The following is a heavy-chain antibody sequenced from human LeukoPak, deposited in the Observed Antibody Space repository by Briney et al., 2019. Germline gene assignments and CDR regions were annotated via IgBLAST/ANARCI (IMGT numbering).Heavy chain of an antibody. J-gene: IGHJ5*02. V-gene: IGHV1-46*01. CDR3: ARIPQRVPHNWFDP. Sequence: ASVKVSCKASGYTFTSYYMHWVRQAPGQGLEWMGVIHPSGGSTTYSQKFQGRVTMTRDTSSSTVFMELSSLRSEGTAVYYCARIPQRVPHNWFDPWGQGTLVTVSS. CDR2: IHPSGGST. CDR1: GYTFTSYY. D-gene: IGHD1-1*01.